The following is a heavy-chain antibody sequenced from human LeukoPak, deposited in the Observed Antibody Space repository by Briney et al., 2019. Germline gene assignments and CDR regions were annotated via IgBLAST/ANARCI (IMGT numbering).Heavy chain of an antibody. CDR3: ARVPSSGYYIGDY. J-gene: IGHJ4*02. Sequence: PSETLSLTCTVSGGSISSSYYWGWIRQPPGKGLEWIGSIYYSGSTYYNPSLKSRVTISVDTSKNQFSLKLSSVTAADTAVYYCARVPSSGYYIGDYWGQGTLVTVSS. V-gene: IGHV4-39*01. CDR2: IYYSGST. CDR1: GGSISSSYY. D-gene: IGHD3-22*01.